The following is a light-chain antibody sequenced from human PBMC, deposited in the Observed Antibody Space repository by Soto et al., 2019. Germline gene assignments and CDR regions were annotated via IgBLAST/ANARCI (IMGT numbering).Light chain of an antibody. CDR3: QSYDYSLSGYWV. Sequence: QPVLTQPPSVSGAPGQRVTISCTGSSSNIGAGYAVNWYQQIPGTAPKVLIYGNSNRPSGVPDRFSGSKSGTSASLGITGLQAEDEADYYCQSYDYSLSGYWVFGGGTKLTVL. V-gene: IGLV1-40*01. J-gene: IGLJ3*02. CDR1: SSNIGAGYA. CDR2: GNS.